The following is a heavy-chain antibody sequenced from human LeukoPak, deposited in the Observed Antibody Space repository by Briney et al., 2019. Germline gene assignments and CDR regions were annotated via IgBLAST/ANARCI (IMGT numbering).Heavy chain of an antibody. D-gene: IGHD6-19*01. CDR1: GFTFSRYS. Sequence: GGSLRLSCAASGFTFSRYSMIWVRQAPGKGLEWFSSISSSSYIYYADSVKGRLTISRDNAKNSLYLQMNSLRADDTAVYYCAPCIAVAGTFDYWGQGTLVTVSS. V-gene: IGHV3-21*01. CDR2: ISSSSYI. J-gene: IGHJ4*02. CDR3: APCIAVAGTFDY.